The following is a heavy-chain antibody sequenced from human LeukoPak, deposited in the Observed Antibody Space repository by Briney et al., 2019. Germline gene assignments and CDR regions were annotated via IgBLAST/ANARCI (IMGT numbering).Heavy chain of an antibody. CDR2: VNPSGGNS. CDR1: GYTFTNYY. J-gene: IGHJ4*02. V-gene: IGHV1-46*01. CDR3: GREPYVWGSYRYGGVDY. D-gene: IGHD3-16*02. Sequence: GASVKVSCKASGYTFTNYYMHWVRQAPGQGLEWMGIVNPSGGNSICAQKFQDRVTMTRDTSTSTVYMELSSLRSEDTAVYYCGREPYVWGSYRYGGVDYWGQGTLVTVSS.